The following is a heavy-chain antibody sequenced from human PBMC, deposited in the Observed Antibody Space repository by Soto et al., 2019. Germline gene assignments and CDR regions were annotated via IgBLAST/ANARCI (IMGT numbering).Heavy chain of an antibody. J-gene: IGHJ4*02. CDR1: RGSISSGDYY. Sequence: QVQLQESGPGLVKPSQTLSLSCTVSRGSISSGDYYWSWIRQPPGKGLEWIGYIYYSGGTYYNPPLKSRVTISVDTSKKQFALKLSSVTAADTAVYDCDSVPFYDSSGSYYIHYCGQGGLVTVSS. V-gene: IGHV4-30-4*01. CDR3: DSVPFYDSSGSYYIHY. CDR2: IYYSGGT. D-gene: IGHD1-26*01.